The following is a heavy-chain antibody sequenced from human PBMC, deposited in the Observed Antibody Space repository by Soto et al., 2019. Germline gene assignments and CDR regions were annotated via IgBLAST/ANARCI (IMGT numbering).Heavy chain of an antibody. CDR1: GYSISSSNW. CDR3: ARVYCSNGVCHFDF. V-gene: IGHV4-28*01. CDR2: IYYSGST. Sequence: SETLSLTCAVSGYSISSSNWWGWIRQPPGKGLEWIGYIYYSGSTYYNPSLKSRVTMSVDTSKNQFSLKLSSVTAVDTAVYYCARVYCSNGVCHFDFWGQGNLVTVSS. D-gene: IGHD2-8*01. J-gene: IGHJ4*02.